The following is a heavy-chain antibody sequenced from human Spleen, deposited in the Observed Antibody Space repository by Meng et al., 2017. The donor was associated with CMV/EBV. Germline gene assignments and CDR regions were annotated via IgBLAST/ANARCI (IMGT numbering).Heavy chain of an antibody. CDR1: GFIFSNYD. V-gene: IGHV3-48*03. Sequence: GESLKISCAASGFIFSNYDMNWVRQAPGKGLEWVSDLSSSGMNVNYADSVKGRFAIYRYNARNSLYLQMNSLTADVTAVYYCARRPLYDYGLDVWGQGTTVTVSS. J-gene: IGHJ6*02. D-gene: IGHD2/OR15-2a*01. CDR2: LSSSGMNV. CDR3: ARRPLYDYGLDV.